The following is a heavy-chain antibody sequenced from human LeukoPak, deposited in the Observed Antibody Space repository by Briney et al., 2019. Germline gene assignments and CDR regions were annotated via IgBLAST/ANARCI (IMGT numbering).Heavy chain of an antibody. CDR3: ARVDCGDYGFDP. J-gene: IGHJ5*02. V-gene: IGHV1-8*01. Sequence: ASVKVSCKASGYTFTSYDINWVRQATGQGLEWMGWMNPNSGNTGYAQKFQGRVTMTRNTSISTAYMELSSLRSEDTAVYYCARVDCGDYGFDPWGQGTLVTVSS. D-gene: IGHD4-17*01. CDR1: GYTFTSYD. CDR2: MNPNSGNT.